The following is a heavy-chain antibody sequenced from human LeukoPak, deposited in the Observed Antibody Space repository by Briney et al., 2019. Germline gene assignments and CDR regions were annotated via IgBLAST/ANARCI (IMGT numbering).Heavy chain of an antibody. J-gene: IGHJ4*02. Sequence: SETLSLTCAVYGGSFSGYYWSWIRQPPGKGLEWIGEINQRGSNNYNPSLKSRVTISVEKSKNQFALKLSSVTAADTAVYYCARGRLYYDFWSGYYTFGGRYDYWGQGTLVTVSS. CDR3: ARGRLYYDFWSGYYTFGGRYDY. CDR1: GGSFSGYY. D-gene: IGHD3-3*01. V-gene: IGHV4-34*01. CDR2: INQRGSN.